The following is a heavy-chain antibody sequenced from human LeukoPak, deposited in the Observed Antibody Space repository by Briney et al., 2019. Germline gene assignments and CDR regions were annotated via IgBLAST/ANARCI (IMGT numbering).Heavy chain of an antibody. CDR3: ARQLAGPTGYFYMDV. V-gene: IGHV3-7*01. J-gene: IGHJ6*03. CDR2: IKQDGSGR. Sequence: GGSLRLSCPASGFTLSSFWMSWVRQAPGKGLEWVANIKQDGSGRYYVDSVKGRFTISRDNAQNSLFLQMNSLRAEDTAFYYCARQLAGPTGYFYMDVWGKGTTVTVSS. CDR1: GFTLSSFW. D-gene: IGHD1-26*01.